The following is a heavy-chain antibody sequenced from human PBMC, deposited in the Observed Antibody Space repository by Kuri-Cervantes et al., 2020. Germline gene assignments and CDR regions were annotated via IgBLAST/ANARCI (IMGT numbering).Heavy chain of an antibody. Sequence: GGSLRLSCAASGFTFSSYGMHWVRQAPGKGLEWEAVIWCDGSNKYYADSVKGRFTISRDNSKNTLYLQMNRLRAEDTAVYYCASLYGSGSYGARPLDYWGQGTMVTVSS. CDR2: IWCDGSNK. CDR3: ASLYGSGSYGARPLDY. CDR1: GFTFSSYG. D-gene: IGHD3-10*01. J-gene: IGHJ4*03. V-gene: IGHV3-33*01.